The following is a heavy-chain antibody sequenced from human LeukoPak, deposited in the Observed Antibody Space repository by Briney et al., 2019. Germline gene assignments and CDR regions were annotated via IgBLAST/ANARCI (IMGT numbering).Heavy chain of an antibody. Sequence: ASVKISCKASAYTFTGYYMHWVRQAPGQGLEWMGWINSNSGGTNYAQKFQGRVTMTRDTSISTAYMELSRLRSDDTAVYYCARDLPSGSGWSYNWFDPWGQGTLVTVSS. CDR1: AYTFTGYY. V-gene: IGHV1-2*02. J-gene: IGHJ5*02. CDR2: INSNSGGT. CDR3: ARDLPSGSGWSYNWFDP. D-gene: IGHD6-19*01.